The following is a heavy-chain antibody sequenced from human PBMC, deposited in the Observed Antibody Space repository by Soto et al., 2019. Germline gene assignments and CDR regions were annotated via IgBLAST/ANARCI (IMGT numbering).Heavy chain of an antibody. J-gene: IGHJ4*02. CDR1: GFSFSYYD. Sequence: QVQLLESGGGVVQPGRSLRLSCAGSGFSFSYYDMHWVRQAPGKGLEWVAVISYDGSNKYYADSVEGRFTISRDNSKNTLYLQMNSLRDQDTSVYYCAAEDDYGGRGTLVTVSS. CDR3: AAEDDY. CDR2: ISYDGSNK. V-gene: IGHV3-30-3*01.